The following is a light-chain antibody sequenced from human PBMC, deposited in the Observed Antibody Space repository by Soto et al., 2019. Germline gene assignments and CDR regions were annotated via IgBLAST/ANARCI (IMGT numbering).Light chain of an antibody. Sequence: EIVLTQSPGTLSLSPGERATLSCRASQSVSSSYLAWYQQKPGQAPRLLFYGASPRATGIPDRFSGSGSGTDFTLTISRLEPEDFAVYYCQQYGSSPRTFGQGTKLEIK. CDR2: GAS. CDR1: QSVSSSY. V-gene: IGKV3-20*01. J-gene: IGKJ2*01. CDR3: QQYGSSPRT.